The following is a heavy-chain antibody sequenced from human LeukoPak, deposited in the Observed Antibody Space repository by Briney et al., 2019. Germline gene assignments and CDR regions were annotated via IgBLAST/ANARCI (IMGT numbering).Heavy chain of an antibody. D-gene: IGHD6-19*01. J-gene: IGHJ4*02. CDR2: ISAYNGNT. Sequence: ASVKVSCKASGYTFTSYGISWVQQAPGQGLEWMGWISAYNGNTNYAQKLQGRVTMTTDTSTSTAYMELRSLRSDDTAVYYCARSRAVAGTSYFDYWGQGTLVTVSS. CDR3: ARSRAVAGTSYFDY. V-gene: IGHV1-18*01. CDR1: GYTFTSYG.